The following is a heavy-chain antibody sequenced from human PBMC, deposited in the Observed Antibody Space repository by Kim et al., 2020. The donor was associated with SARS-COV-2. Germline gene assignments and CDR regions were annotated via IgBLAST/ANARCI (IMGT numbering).Heavy chain of an antibody. CDR3: ARDLGGGLDYCYGMDV. CDR2: ISYDGSNK. Sequence: GGSLRLSCAASGFTFSSYAMHWVRQAPGKGLEWVAVISYDGSNKYYADSVKGRFTISRDNSKNTLYLQMNSLRAEDTAVYYCARDLGGGLDYCYGMDVWGQGTTVTVSS. D-gene: IGHD2-15*01. J-gene: IGHJ6*02. V-gene: IGHV3-30-3*01. CDR1: GFTFSSYA.